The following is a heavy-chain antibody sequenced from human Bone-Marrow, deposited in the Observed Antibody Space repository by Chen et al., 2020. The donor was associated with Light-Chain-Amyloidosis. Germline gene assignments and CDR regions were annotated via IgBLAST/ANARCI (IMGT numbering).Heavy chain of an antibody. J-gene: IGHJ4*02. CDR3: TRDSGEAAADDY. Sequence: EVKLVESGGALVQPGGSLRLSCAASGFTFSGYSMNWVRQAPGKGEWISYIGWRSDVIFYADSVKGRFTISRDNVQNSLYLQMNSLRVEDTGLYYCTRDSGEAAADDYWGQGTLVTVSA. D-gene: IGHD6-13*01. CDR2: IGWRSDVI. CDR1: GFTFSGYS. V-gene: IGHV3-48*01.